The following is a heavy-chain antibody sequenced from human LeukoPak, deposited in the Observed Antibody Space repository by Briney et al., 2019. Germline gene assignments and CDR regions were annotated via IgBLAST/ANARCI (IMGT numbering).Heavy chain of an antibody. CDR2: ISGSGGST. CDR3: AKVSSGYSYYIDY. CDR1: GFTFSSYA. V-gene: IGHV3-23*01. Sequence: GGSLRLSCAASGFTFSSYAMSWVRQAPGKGLEWVSAISGSGGSTYYADSVKGRFTISRDNSENTLYLQMNSLRAEDTAVYYCAKVSSGYSYYIDYWGQGTLVTVSS. J-gene: IGHJ4*02. D-gene: IGHD5-18*01.